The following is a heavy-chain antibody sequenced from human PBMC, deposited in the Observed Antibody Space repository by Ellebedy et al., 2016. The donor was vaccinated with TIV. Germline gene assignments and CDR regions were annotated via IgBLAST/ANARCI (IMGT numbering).Heavy chain of an antibody. CDR1: GYTFTSYG. D-gene: IGHD5-12*01. CDR3: ARDMWIAHLRTYYYYYGMDV. Sequence: AASVKVSCKASGYTFTSYGFSWVRQAPGQGLEWMGWISAYNGNTNYAQKLQGRVTLTTDTSTSTAYMELRSLRSDDTAVYYCARDMWIAHLRTYYYYYGMDVWGQGTTVTVSS. CDR2: ISAYNGNT. J-gene: IGHJ6*02. V-gene: IGHV1-18*04.